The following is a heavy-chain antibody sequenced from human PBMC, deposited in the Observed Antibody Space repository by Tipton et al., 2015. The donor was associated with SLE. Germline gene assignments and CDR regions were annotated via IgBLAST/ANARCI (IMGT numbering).Heavy chain of an antibody. Sequence: QLVQSGAEVKKPGASVKVACKAFGYTFTSYYIHWVRQAPGQGLEWMGILNPSGGPTSYAQKFQGRVNMTSDTSTSAVYMELSNLRSEDTAVYYCARDQFYGSGGRHLDYWGQGTLVTVSS. CDR2: LNPSGGPT. CDR1: GYTFTSYY. V-gene: IGHV1-46*01. D-gene: IGHD3-10*01. J-gene: IGHJ4*02. CDR3: ARDQFYGSGGRHLDY.